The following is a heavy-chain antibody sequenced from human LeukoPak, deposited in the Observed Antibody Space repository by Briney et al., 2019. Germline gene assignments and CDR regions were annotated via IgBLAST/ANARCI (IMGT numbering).Heavy chain of an antibody. V-gene: IGHV3-11*01. J-gene: IGHJ3*02. CDR1: GFTFSSYA. CDR2: ISSSGSTI. D-gene: IGHD3-16*01. CDR3: ARRDDAYAFDI. Sequence: GGSLRLSCAASGFTFSSYAMSWIRQTPGKGLEWVSYISSSGSTIYYADSVKGRFTISRDNAKNSLYLQMNSLRAEDTAVYYCARRDDAYAFDIWGQGTMVTVSS.